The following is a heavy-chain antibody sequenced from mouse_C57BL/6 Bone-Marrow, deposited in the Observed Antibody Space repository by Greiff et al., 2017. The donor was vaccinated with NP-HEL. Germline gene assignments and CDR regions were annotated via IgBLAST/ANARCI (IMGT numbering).Heavy chain of an antibody. CDR3: AKKGELGYWYFDV. Sequence: VQLQQSGPGLVQPSQSLSITCTVSGFSLTSYGVHWVRQSPGKGLEWLGVIWSGGSTDYNAAFMSRLSITKYNSKSQVFFKMNSLQADDTAIYYCAKKGELGYWYFDVWGTGTTVTVSS. V-gene: IGHV2-5*01. CDR1: GFSLTSYG. J-gene: IGHJ1*03. CDR2: IWSGGST. D-gene: IGHD4-1*01.